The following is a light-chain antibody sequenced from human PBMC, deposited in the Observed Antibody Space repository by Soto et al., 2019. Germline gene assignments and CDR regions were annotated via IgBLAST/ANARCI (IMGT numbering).Light chain of an antibody. CDR3: SSYSSSTTPYV. CDR2: DVS. Sequence: QPASVSGSPGQSITLSCTGTSSDVGGYEYVSWYQQHPGKAPKLLIYDVSNRPSGVSNRFSGSKSGNTASLTISGLQAEDEADYYCSSYSSSTTPYVFGTGTKLTVL. J-gene: IGLJ1*01. V-gene: IGLV2-14*01. CDR1: SSDVGGYEY.